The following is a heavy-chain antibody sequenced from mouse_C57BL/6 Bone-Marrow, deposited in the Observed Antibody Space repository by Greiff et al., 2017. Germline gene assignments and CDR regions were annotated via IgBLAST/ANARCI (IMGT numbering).Heavy chain of an antibody. Sequence: QVQLKQPGAELVKPGASVKLSCKASGYTFTSYWMHWVKQRPGRGLEWIGRLYPNSGGTKYNEKFKSKATLTVDKPSSTAYMLLCSLTSEDSSFYYCARWCYYVHASMAYWGQGTLVTVSA. CDR1: GYTFTSYW. V-gene: IGHV1-72*01. CDR3: ARWCYYVHASMAY. J-gene: IGHJ3*01. D-gene: IGHD1-1*01. CDR2: LYPNSGGT.